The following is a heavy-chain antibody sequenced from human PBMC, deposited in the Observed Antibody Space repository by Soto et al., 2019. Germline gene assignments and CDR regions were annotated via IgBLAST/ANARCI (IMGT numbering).Heavy chain of an antibody. D-gene: IGHD6-13*01. Sequence: SETLSLTCAVSGGSISSSNWWSWVRQPPGKGLEWIGEIYHSGSTNYNPSLKSRVTISVDKSKNQFSLQWSSLKASDTAMYYCARHGWDSSSWYGNYYYGMDVWGQGTTVTVSS. J-gene: IGHJ6*02. CDR3: ARHGWDSSSWYGNYYYGMDV. CDR1: GGSISSSNW. V-gene: IGHV4-4*02. CDR2: IYHSGST.